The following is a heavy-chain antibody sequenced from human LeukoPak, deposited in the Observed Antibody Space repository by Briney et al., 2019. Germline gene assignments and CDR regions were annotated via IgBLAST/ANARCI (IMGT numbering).Heavy chain of an antibody. D-gene: IGHD3-22*01. CDR3: ARVRWGDSSGYYTSSFDY. V-gene: IGHV4-59*01. CDR1: GGSISSYY. CDR2: IYYSGST. Sequence: SETLSLTCTVSGGSISSYYWSWIRQPPGKGLEWIGYIYYSGSTNYNPSLKSRVTISVDTSKNQFSLKLSSVTAADTAVYYRARVRWGDSSGYYTSSFDYWGQGTLVTVSS. J-gene: IGHJ4*02.